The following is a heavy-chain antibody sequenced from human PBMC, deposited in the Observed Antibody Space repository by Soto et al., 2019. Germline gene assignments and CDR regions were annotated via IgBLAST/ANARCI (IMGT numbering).Heavy chain of an antibody. J-gene: IGHJ6*02. CDR3: AIYRAGYRCCLDV. V-gene: IGHV3-48*03. CDR2: VGNGGATI. CDR1: GFSVSNYE. Sequence: VVFLRLSCAASGFSVSNYEMNWVRQAPGKGLEWVSYVGNGGATIYYVDSVQGRFTISRDNAKNSLYLQMNSLRAEETAVYYNAIYRAGYRCCLDVWGRVSTVSVSS. D-gene: IGHD6-25*01.